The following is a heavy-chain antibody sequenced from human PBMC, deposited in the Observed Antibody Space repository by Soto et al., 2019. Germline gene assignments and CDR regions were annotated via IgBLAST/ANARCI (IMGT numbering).Heavy chain of an antibody. CDR2: IIHIFGTA. V-gene: IGHV1-69*06. D-gene: IGHD1-1*01. Sequence: SVAVSCAPSVGTFLSCALHRVRQAPGQGLEWMGGIIHIFGTANYAQKFQGRVTITADKSTSTAYMELSSLRSEDTAVYYCARVGWPSGSSNCDLWRQGTMVTV. CDR3: ARVGWPSGSSNCDL. CDR1: VGTFLSCA. J-gene: IGHJ3*01.